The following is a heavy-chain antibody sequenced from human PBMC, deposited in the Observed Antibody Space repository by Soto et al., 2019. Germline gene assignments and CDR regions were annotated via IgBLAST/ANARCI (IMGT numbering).Heavy chain of an antibody. CDR1: GYTFTSYG. V-gene: IGHV1-18*01. CDR3: ARDLIYSSSWYPYYYGMDV. D-gene: IGHD6-13*01. J-gene: IGHJ6*02. Sequence: QVQLVQSGAEVKKPGASVKVSCKASGYTFTSYGISWVRQAPGQGLEWMGWISAYNGNTNYAQKLQGRVTMTTDTSTSTAYVELRSLRSDDTAVYYCARDLIYSSSWYPYYYGMDVWGQGTTVTVSS. CDR2: ISAYNGNT.